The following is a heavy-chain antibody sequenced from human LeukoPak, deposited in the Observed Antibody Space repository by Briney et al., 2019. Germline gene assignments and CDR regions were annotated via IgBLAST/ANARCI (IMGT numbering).Heavy chain of an antibody. CDR3: ARDAVDTANAV. V-gene: IGHV3-48*04. D-gene: IGHD5-18*01. Sequence: GGSLRLSCAASGFVINKYSLNWVRQAPGKGLEWLSYITSSSSTIYYADSVKGRFTISRDNAKNTLYLQMNSLRAEDTAVYYCARDAVDTANAVWGQGTTVTVSS. CDR1: GFVINKYS. J-gene: IGHJ6*02. CDR2: ITSSSSTI.